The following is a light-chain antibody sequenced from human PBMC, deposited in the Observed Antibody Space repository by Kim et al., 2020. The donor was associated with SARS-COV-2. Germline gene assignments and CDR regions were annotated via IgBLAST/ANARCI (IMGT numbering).Light chain of an antibody. J-gene: IGLJ2*01. CDR2: DDS. Sequence: PGKTARIPCGGNNIGSKSVHWYQQKPGQAPVLVVYDDSDRPSGIPERFSGSNAGNTATLTISRVEAGDEADYYCQVWDSSSDHVVFGGGTQLTVL. CDR3: QVWDSSSDHVV. V-gene: IGLV3-21*03. CDR1: NIGSKS.